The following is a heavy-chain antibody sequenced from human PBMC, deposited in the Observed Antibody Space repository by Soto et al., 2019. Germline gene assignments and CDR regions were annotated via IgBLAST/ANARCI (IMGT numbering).Heavy chain of an antibody. CDR3: AGGYGFDY. J-gene: IGHJ4*02. D-gene: IGHD5-12*01. Sequence: PWGSLRLSCAASGFPFISYWMNCFRQAPGKGLVWVSRINSDGSRTSYADSVKGRFTISRDNAKNTLYLQMNSLRVEDTAVYYCAGGYGFDYWGQGTLVTVSS. CDR1: GFPFISYW. CDR2: INSDGSRT. V-gene: IGHV3-74*01.